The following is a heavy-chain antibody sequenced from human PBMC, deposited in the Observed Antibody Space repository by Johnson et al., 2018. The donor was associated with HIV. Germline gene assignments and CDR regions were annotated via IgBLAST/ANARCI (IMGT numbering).Heavy chain of an antibody. Sequence: GKGGEEGGGGGRTGGGRRGGGGEEGVIVSSNYMNWVRQAPGKGLAWVSVINSGGTTYYADSVKGRFTISRDNSKNTLYLQMNSLRTEDTAVYYCARDLRPAFDIWG. V-gene: IGHV3-66*01. CDR3: ARDLRPAFDI. J-gene: IGHJ3*02. D-gene: IGHD6-6*01. CDR2: INSGGTT. CDR1: GVIVSSNY.